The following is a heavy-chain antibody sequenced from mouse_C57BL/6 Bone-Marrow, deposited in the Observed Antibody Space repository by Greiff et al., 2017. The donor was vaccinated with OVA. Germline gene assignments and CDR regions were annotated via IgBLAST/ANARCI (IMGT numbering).Heavy chain of an antibody. CDR1: GFTFSSYA. CDR3: ARVYYYGSSLAY. Sequence: EVQLQESGGGLVKPGGSLKLSCAASGFTFSSYAMSWVRQTPEKRLEWVATISDGGSYTYYPDNVKGRFTISRDNAKNNLYLQMSHLKSEDTAMYYCARVYYYGSSLAYWGQGTLVTVSA. D-gene: IGHD1-1*01. CDR2: ISDGGSYT. V-gene: IGHV5-4*01. J-gene: IGHJ3*01.